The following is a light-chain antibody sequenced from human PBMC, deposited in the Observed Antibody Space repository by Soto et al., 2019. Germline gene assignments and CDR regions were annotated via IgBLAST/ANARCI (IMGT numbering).Light chain of an antibody. CDR1: QSVSSNY. CDR2: GAS. Sequence: EIVLTQSPGTLSLSPGERATLSCRASQSVSSNYMAWYQQKPGQAPRLLIYGASSRATGIPDRFSGSGSGTDFTLTISRLEPEDFAVYYCQQYRTFGQGTKVEIK. V-gene: IGKV3-20*01. CDR3: QQYRT. J-gene: IGKJ1*01.